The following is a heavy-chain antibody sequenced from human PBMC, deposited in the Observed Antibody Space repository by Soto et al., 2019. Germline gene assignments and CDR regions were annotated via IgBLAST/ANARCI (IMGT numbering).Heavy chain of an antibody. CDR1: GCSVRFFCFS. V-gene: IGHV4-30-2*01. D-gene: IGHD3-10*01. CDR2: ILHTGGT. J-gene: IGHJ4*02. Sequence: PAETLSFTCAVSGCSVRFFCFSWSWIRQPPGKCLEWIGYILHTGGTQYNPSLKSRVSMSVDKSKNQFSLHLTSVTAADTAVYYCARLQFGEGFDYWGQGALVTVSS. CDR3: ARLQFGEGFDY.